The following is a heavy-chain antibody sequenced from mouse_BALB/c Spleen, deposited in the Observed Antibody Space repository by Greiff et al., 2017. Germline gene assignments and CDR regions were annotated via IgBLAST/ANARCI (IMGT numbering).Heavy chain of an antibody. CDR2: IYPGGGYT. D-gene: IGHD1-1*01. Sequence: QVQLQQYGAELVRPGTSVKISCKASGYTFTNYWLGWVKQRPGHGLEWIGDIYPGGGYTNYNEKFKGKATLTADTSSSTAYMQLSSLTSEDSAVYFCARDYYGSGYFDYWGQGTTLTVSS. CDR1: GYTFTNYW. CDR3: ARDYYGSGYFDY. J-gene: IGHJ2*01. V-gene: IGHV1-63*02.